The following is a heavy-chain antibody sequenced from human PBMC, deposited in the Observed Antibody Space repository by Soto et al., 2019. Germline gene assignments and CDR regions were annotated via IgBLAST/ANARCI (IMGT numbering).Heavy chain of an antibody. CDR2: IGTAGDT. CDR1: GFTFSNYD. CDR3: ARVIKSGSGRGWFDP. V-gene: IGHV3-13*04. J-gene: IGHJ5*02. D-gene: IGHD3-10*01. Sequence: EVQLVESGGGLVQPGGSLRLSCAASGFTFSNYDMHWVRQATGKGLEWVSGIGTAGDTYYPGSVKGRFTISRENAKNSLYLKMNSLRAGDTAVYYCARVIKSGSGRGWFDPWGQGTLVTVSS.